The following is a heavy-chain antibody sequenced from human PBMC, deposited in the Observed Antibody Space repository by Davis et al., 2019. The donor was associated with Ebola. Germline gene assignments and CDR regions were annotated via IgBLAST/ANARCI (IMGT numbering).Heavy chain of an antibody. CDR1: GYTFIRYY. J-gene: IGHJ3*02. D-gene: IGHD3-3*01. CDR3: ARDEGRITIFGVVYGAFDI. V-gene: IGHV1-46*01. Sequence: SVTVSCQASGYTFIRYYMHWLRQPPGQGLEWMGIINPSGGSTRYEQKFPGRVTMTRDTSTSTVYMDLSSLRSEDTAVYYCARDEGRITIFGVVYGAFDIWGQGTMVTVSS. CDR2: INPSGGST.